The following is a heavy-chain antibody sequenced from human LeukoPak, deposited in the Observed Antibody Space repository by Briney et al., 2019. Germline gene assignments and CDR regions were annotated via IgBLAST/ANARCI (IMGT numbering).Heavy chain of an antibody. CDR3: ARDSGVIPAAIYYGMDV. V-gene: IGHV1-46*01. D-gene: IGHD2-2*01. J-gene: IGHJ6*02. CDR1: GYTFTRYY. Sequence: ASVKVSCKASGYTFTRYYMHWVRQAPGQGLEWMGIINPSGGSTRYAQKFQGRVTMTRDTSTSTVYMELSSLRSEDTAVYYCARDSGVIPAAIYYGMDVWGQGTTVTVSS. CDR2: INPSGGST.